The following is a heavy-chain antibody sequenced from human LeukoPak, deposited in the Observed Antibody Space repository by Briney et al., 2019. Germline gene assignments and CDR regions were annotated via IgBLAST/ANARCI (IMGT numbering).Heavy chain of an antibody. Sequence: PGRSLRLSCTASGFTFGDYAMSWFRQAPGKGLEWVGFIRSKAYGGTTEYAASVKGRFTISRDDSKSIVHLQMNSLKTEDTAVYYCTRDSSGWSPPFDYWGQGTLVTVSS. CDR3: TRDSSGWSPPFDY. V-gene: IGHV3-49*03. D-gene: IGHD6-19*01. CDR2: IRSKAYGGTT. J-gene: IGHJ4*02. CDR1: GFTFGDYA.